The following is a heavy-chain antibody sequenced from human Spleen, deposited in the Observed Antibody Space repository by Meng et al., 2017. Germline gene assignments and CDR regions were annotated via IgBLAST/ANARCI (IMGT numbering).Heavy chain of an antibody. CDR2: INHSGST. CDR3: ARVEGTIAAAGGSWFDP. V-gene: IGHV4-34*09. Sequence: GPLQEQGPGLVKPSQTLSLTRAVYGGSFSGYYWSWIRQPPGKGLEWIGEINHSGSTNYNPSLKSRVTISVDTSKNQFSLKLSSVTAADTAVYYCARVEGTIAAAGGSWFDPWGQGTLVTASS. D-gene: IGHD6-13*01. J-gene: IGHJ5*02. CDR1: GGSFSGYY.